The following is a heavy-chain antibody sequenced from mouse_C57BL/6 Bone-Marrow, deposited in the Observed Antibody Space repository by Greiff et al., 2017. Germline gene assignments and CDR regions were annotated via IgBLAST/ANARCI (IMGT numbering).Heavy chain of an antibody. J-gene: IGHJ2*01. CDR3: AREGRGYYFDY. V-gene: IGHV5-12*01. Sequence: EVKLVESGGGLVQPGGSLKLSCAASGFTFSDYYMYWVRQTPEKRLECVAYISNGGGSTYYPDTVKGRFTISRDNAKNTLYLQMSSLKSEDTAMYYCAREGRGYYFDYWGHGTTLTVSS. CDR2: ISNGGGST. CDR1: GFTFSDYY.